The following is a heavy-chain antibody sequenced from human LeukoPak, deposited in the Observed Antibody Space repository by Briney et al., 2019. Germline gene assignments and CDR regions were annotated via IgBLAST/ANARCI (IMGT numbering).Heavy chain of an antibody. Sequence: GGSLRLSCAASGFTFSTYWMHWVRQAPGKGLVWVSLINSDGTSTSYADSVKGRFTISRDNAKNTLYLQMNSLRAEDTAVYCCARDGPYYYGSEGYWGQGTLVTVSS. D-gene: IGHD3-10*01. V-gene: IGHV3-74*01. CDR2: INSDGTST. CDR1: GFTFSTYW. J-gene: IGHJ4*02. CDR3: ARDGPYYYGSEGY.